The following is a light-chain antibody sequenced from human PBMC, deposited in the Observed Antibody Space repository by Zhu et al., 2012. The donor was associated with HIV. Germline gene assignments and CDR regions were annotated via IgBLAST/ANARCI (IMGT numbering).Light chain of an antibody. J-gene: IGKJ1*01. CDR1: QTVSNNY. Sequence: EIVLTQSPGTLSVSPGETATLSCRASQTVSNNYLAWYQQRPGQAPRLLIYGASARAAGIPDRFSGSGSATDFTLTISRLEPEDFAVYYCQQYGSSPRTFGQGTKGG. CDR3: QQYGSSPRT. V-gene: IGKV3-20*01. CDR2: GAS.